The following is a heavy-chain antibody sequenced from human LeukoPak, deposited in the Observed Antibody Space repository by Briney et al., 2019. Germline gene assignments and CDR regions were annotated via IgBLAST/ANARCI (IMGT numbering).Heavy chain of an antibody. CDR2: IKSKTDGGTT. V-gene: IGHV3-15*01. J-gene: IGHJ6*03. CDR3: TTTSRVPTDYYYYYYMDV. D-gene: IGHD4/OR15-4a*01. Sequence: GGSLRLSCAASGFTFSNAWMSWVRQAPGKGLEWVGRIKSKTDGGTTDYAAPVKGRFTISRDDSKNTLYLQMNSLKTEDTAVYYCTTTSRVPTDYYYYYYMDVWGKGTTVTVSS. CDR1: GFTFSNAW.